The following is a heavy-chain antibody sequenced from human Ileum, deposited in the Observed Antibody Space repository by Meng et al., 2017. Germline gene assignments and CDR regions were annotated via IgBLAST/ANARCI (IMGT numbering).Heavy chain of an antibody. CDR3: SRSADPSCSPASCPNWFDP. Sequence: EEQLLESGGGLVQPGGSLRLSCAASGFTFTTYAMNWVRQAPGKGLEWVSAVSAGGAGAYYADSVKGRFSTSRDDSKNTVYLQMNSLRADDTAVYYCSRSADPSCSPASCPNWFDPWGQGTLVTVSS. J-gene: IGHJ5*02. V-gene: IGHV3-23*01. CDR1: GFTFTTYA. D-gene: IGHD2-2*01. CDR2: VSAGGAGA.